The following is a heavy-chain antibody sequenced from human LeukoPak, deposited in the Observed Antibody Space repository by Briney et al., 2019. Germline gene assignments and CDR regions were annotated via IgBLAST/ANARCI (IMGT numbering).Heavy chain of an antibody. CDR2: INWNGGST. V-gene: IGHV3-20*01. J-gene: IGHJ4*02. CDR1: GFTFGDYG. CDR3: ARDHDDDSGSYPLDY. D-gene: IGHD3-10*01. Sequence: GGSLRLSCAASGFTFGDYGMSWVRQAPGKGLEWVSGINWNGGSTGYADSVKGRFTISRDNAKNSLYLQMNTLRAEDTALYHCARDHDDDSGSYPLDYWGQGTLVTVSS.